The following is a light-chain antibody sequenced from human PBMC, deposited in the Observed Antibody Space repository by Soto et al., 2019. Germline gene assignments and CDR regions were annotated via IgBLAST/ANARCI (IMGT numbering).Light chain of an antibody. CDR2: DAS. J-gene: IGKJ2*01. V-gene: IGKV3-11*01. CDR3: QQRYNWPPT. CDR1: QSISSS. Sequence: EIVLTQSPATLSLSQGERVTLLCRASQSISSSLAWYQHKSGQAPRLLIYDASNRATGIPARFSGGGSGTDFTLTISSLEPEDFAVYYCQQRYNWPPTFGQGTKLEIK.